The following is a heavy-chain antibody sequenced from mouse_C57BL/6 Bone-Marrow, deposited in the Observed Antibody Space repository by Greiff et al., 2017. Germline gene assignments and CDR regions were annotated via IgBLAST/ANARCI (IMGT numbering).Heavy chain of an antibody. CDR1: GFTFSSYA. CDR3: ARDPGDGYYWFAY. V-gene: IGHV5-4*01. Sequence: EVKLMESGGGLVKPGGSLKLSCAASGFTFSSYAMSWVRQTPEKRLEWVATISDGGSYTYYPANVKGRFTISRDNAKNNLYLQMSHLKSEDTAMYYCARDPGDGYYWFAYWGQGTLVTVSA. J-gene: IGHJ3*01. D-gene: IGHD2-3*01. CDR2: ISDGGSYT.